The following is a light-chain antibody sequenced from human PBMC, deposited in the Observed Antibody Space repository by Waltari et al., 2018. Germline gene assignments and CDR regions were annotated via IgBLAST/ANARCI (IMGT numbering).Light chain of an antibody. CDR2: KVS. Sequence: DVVMTQSPLSLPVTIGQPAPISCRSSQNLLSSDGNTYLNWFQQRPGQSPRRLIYKVSNRDSGVPDRFSGSGSGTDFTLRISRVEAEDVGVYYCMKGSHWPLTFGPGTKVDFK. CDR1: QNLLSSDGNTY. CDR3: MKGSHWPLT. J-gene: IGKJ3*01. V-gene: IGKV2-30*01.